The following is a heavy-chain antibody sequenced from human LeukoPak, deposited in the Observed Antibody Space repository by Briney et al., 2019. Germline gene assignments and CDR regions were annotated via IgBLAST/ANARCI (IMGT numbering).Heavy chain of an antibody. CDR2: MSFDGRNA. J-gene: IGHJ4*02. CDR1: GFTFSSYS. V-gene: IGHV3-30-3*02. CDR3: AKSVVIAVAGRFDY. D-gene: IGHD2-21*01. Sequence: GGSLRLSCAASGFTFSSYSMHWVRQAPGKGLEWVAGMSFDGRNAYYADSVKGRFTISRDNSKNTLYLQMNSLRAEDTAIYYCAKSVVIAVAGRFDYWGQGTLVTVSS.